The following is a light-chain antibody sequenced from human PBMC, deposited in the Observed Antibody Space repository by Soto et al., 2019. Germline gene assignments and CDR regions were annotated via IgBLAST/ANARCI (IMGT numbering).Light chain of an antibody. Sequence: IVMTQSAAALSVSPGGRATLACRASQSISDPLAWYQQKPGQAPRLLIHGASTRAPGFPARFSGSGSGTEFTLTLSSRQPGDFAAYYCQQYNSYSWTFGQGTKVDI. CDR3: QQYNSYSWT. CDR2: GAS. CDR1: QSISDP. V-gene: IGKV3-15*01. J-gene: IGKJ1*01.